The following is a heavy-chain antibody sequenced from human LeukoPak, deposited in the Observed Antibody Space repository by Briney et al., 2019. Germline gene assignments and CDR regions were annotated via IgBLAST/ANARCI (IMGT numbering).Heavy chain of an antibody. J-gene: IGHJ4*02. V-gene: IGHV7-4-1*02. D-gene: IGHD2-15*01. CDR1: GNSFISFA. CDR2: INTNTGNP. Sequence: SGNSFISFAISWVRQAPGQGLEWMGWINTNTGNPTYAQGFTGRFVFSLDTSVSTAYLQISSLKAEDTAVYYCAREGEEVVVATDYWGQGTLVTVSS. CDR3: AREGEEVVVATDY.